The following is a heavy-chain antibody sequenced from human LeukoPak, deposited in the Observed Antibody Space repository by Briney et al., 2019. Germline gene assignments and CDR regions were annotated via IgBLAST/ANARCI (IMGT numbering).Heavy chain of an antibody. V-gene: IGHV4-61*02. D-gene: IGHD4-17*01. Sequence: PSQTLSLTCTVSGGSISSGSYYWSWIRQPAGKGLEWIGRIYTSGSTNYNPSLKSRVTISVDTSKNQFSLKLSSVTAADTAVYYCARERGVKTVTMDYYYYMYVWGKGTTVTVSS. CDR1: GGSISSGSYY. CDR3: ARERGVKTVTMDYYYYMYV. CDR2: IYTSGST. J-gene: IGHJ6*03.